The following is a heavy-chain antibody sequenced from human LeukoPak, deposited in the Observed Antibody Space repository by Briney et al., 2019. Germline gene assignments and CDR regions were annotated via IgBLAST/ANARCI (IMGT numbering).Heavy chain of an antibody. D-gene: IGHD5-12*01. J-gene: IGHJ6*04. CDR3: AREGYSGYGGYYYYGMDV. CDR2: ISAYNGNT. CDR1: GYTFISYG. V-gene: IGHV1-18*04. Sequence: GGSVKVSCKASGYTFISYGISWVRQAPGQGLEWMGWISAYNGNTNYAQKVHGRGTMTTDTYTSTAYMEMRRLRSDDTAVYYCAREGYSGYGGYYYYGMDVWGKGTTVTVYS.